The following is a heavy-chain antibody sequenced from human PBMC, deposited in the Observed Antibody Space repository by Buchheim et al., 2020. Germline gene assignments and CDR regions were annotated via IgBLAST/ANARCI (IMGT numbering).Heavy chain of an antibody. J-gene: IGHJ4*02. D-gene: IGHD3-22*01. CDR3: VRGDYYGDYFDY. CDR2: ITESSSII. CDR1: GFSFSNYN. Sequence: EVQLVESGGGLVQRGGSLRLSCAASGFSFSNYNMNWVRQAPGEGLEWVSYITESSSIIYYADSVRGRFTVPRDNAQNSLYRQMDSLRAEDTAVYYCVRGDYYGDYFDYWGQGTL. V-gene: IGHV3-48*01.